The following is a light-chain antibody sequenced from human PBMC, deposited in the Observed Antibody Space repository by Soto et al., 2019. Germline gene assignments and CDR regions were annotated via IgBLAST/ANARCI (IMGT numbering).Light chain of an antibody. CDR1: QGISTY. CDR3: QQLNTYPPT. Sequence: DIQLTQSPSFLSASVGDRVTITCRASQGISTYLAWYQQKPVKAPKLLIYAASTLQSGVPSRFSGSGSGTEFTLTISSLQPEDFATYYCQQLNTYPPTFGGGTKVEIK. J-gene: IGKJ4*01. V-gene: IGKV1-9*01. CDR2: AAS.